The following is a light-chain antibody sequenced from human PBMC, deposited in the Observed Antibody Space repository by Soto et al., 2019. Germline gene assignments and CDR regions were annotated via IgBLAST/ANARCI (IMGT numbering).Light chain of an antibody. Sequence: EIVLTQSPGTLSLSQGERATLSRRPSQSVSSSYLPWYQQKPGQAPRLLMYGASSRATGIPDRFSASGSGTDMTLTISRLEPEDFAVYYCQQYDSSPRTFGQGTKVEIK. J-gene: IGKJ1*01. V-gene: IGKV3-20*01. CDR1: QSVSSSY. CDR2: GAS. CDR3: QQYDSSPRT.